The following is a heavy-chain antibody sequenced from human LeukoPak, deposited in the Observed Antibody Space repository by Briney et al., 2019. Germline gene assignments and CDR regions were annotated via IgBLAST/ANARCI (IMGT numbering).Heavy chain of an antibody. J-gene: IGHJ6*02. V-gene: IGHV1-69*05. CDR2: IIPIFGTA. CDR3: ARNSYRNYYYYGMDV. D-gene: IGHD2-2*02. Sequence: SVKVSCKASGGTFSSYAISWVRQAPGQGLEWMGGIIPIFGTANYAQKLQGRVTMTTDTSTSTAYMELRSLRSDDTAVYYCARNSYRNYYYYGMDVWGQGTTVTVSS. CDR1: GGTFSSYA.